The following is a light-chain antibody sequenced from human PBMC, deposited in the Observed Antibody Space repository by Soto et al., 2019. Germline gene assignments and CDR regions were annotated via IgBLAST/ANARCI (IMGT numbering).Light chain of an antibody. CDR2: DDR. CDR1: NIGSKV. CDR3: QVWDSSSDLVV. V-gene: IGLV3-21*02. Sequence: SYELTQPPSVSVAPGQAARISCGGDNIGSKVVHWFQQKPGQAPLLVVYDDRARPSGIPERFSGSNSGNTATLTISGAEAGDEADYYCQVWDSSSDLVVFGGGTKLTV. J-gene: IGLJ2*01.